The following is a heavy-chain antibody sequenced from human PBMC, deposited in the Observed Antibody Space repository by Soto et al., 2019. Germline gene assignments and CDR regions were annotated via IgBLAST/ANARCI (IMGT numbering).Heavy chain of an antibody. D-gene: IGHD3-16*02. J-gene: IGHJ5*02. CDR1: GGSISSSSYY. CDR3: ARQLHDYVWWSYQSKRFDP. CDR2: IYYSGST. Sequence: QLQLQESGPGLVKPSETLSLTCTVSGGSISSSSYYWGWIRQPPGKGLEWIGSIYYSGSTYYNPSLKSRVTISLDTSKNQFSLKLSSVTAADTAVYYCARQLHDYVWWSYQSKRFDPWGQGTLVTVSS. V-gene: IGHV4-39*01.